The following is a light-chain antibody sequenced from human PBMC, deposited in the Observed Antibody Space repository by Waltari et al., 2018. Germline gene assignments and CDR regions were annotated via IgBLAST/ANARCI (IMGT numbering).Light chain of an antibody. V-gene: IGKV3-20*01. CDR3: QQYGSSPYT. CDR1: QSVSRNY. CDR2: GAS. Sequence: ETVMTQSPGTLSLSPGESATLSCRASQSVSRNYLAWYQQKPGQAPRILIYGASTRATGIPDRFGGSGSGTDFILTISRVEPEDFAVYYCQQYGSSPYTFGQGTKLEI. J-gene: IGKJ2*01.